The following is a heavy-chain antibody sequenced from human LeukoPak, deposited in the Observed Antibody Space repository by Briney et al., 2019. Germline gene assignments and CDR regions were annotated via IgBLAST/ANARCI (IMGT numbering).Heavy chain of an antibody. J-gene: IGHJ4*02. CDR3: ARGPRTYYYGSGSRD. D-gene: IGHD3-10*01. Sequence: SETLSLTCAVYGGSFSGYYWSWIRQPPGKGLEWIGEINHSGSTNYNPSLKSRVTISVDTSKNQFSLKLSSVTAADTAVCYCARGPRTYYYGSGSRDWGQGTLVTVSS. CDR1: GGSFSGYY. CDR2: INHSGST. V-gene: IGHV4-34*01.